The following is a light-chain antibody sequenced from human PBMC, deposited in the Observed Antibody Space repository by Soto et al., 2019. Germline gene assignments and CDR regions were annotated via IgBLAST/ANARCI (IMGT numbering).Light chain of an antibody. Sequence: VWTQSPGTLSLSPGERATLSCRASQSVSSSYFAWYQQKPGQAPRLLIYGASSRATGIPDRFSGSGSGADFSLTISRLEPEDFAVYYCQQYGSSPPVTFGQGKRLEIK. CDR1: QSVSSSY. CDR3: QQYGSSPPVT. J-gene: IGKJ5*01. CDR2: GAS. V-gene: IGKV3-20*01.